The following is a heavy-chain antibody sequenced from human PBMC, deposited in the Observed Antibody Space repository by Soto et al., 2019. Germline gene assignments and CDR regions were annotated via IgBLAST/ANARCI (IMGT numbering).Heavy chain of an antibody. V-gene: IGHV3-23*01. CDR3: AKGGEGSCRQTSCLYFSDS. D-gene: IGHD2-15*01. CDR1: GFTFSTYA. J-gene: IGHJ4*02. CDR2: ISGSGDSS. Sequence: EVQLLDSGGGLVQPGGSLRLSCAASGFTFSTYAMSWVRQAPGKGLEWVSTISGSGDSSYYATSVKGRFTISRDNSRNNLDLQMNSLRVEDTAVYYCAKGGEGSCRQTSCLYFSDSWGQGTLVTVSS.